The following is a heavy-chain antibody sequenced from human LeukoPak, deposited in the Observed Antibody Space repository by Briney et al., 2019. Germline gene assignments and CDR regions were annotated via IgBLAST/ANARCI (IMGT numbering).Heavy chain of an antibody. D-gene: IGHD3-3*01. Sequence: GGSLRLSCAASGFTFSSYGMHWVRPAPGKGLEWVAFIRYDGSNKYYADSVKGRFTISRDNSKNTLYLQMNSLRAEDTAVYYCAKVDFWSGFHYYYYMDVWGKGTTVTVSS. V-gene: IGHV3-30*02. CDR1: GFTFSSYG. CDR2: IRYDGSNK. J-gene: IGHJ6*03. CDR3: AKVDFWSGFHYYYYMDV.